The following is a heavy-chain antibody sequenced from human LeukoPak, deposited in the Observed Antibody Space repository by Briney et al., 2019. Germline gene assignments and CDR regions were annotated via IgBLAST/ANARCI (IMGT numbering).Heavy chain of an antibody. D-gene: IGHD5-18*01. CDR1: GGSISSYY. J-gene: IGHJ4*02. CDR3: AREDVDTAMVYFDY. Sequence: SETLSLTCTVSGGSISSYYWSWIRQPAGKGLEWIGRISTSGSTNYNPSLKSRVTMSVDTSKNQFSLKLSSVTAADTAVYYCAREDVDTAMVYFDYWGQGTLVTVSS. CDR2: ISTSGST. V-gene: IGHV4-4*07.